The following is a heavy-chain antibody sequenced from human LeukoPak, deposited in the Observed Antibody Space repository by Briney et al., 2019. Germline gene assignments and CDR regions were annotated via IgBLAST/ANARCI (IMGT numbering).Heavy chain of an antibody. CDR3: AGQSDYGDYSTFGVFDY. V-gene: IGHV3-23*01. D-gene: IGHD4-17*01. J-gene: IGHJ4*02. CDR2: ISGSGGST. Sequence: GGSLRLSCAASGFTFSSYAMSWVRQAPGKGLEWVSAISGSGGSTYYADSVKGRFTISRDNSKNTLYLQMNSLRAEDTAVYYCAGQSDYGDYSTFGVFDYWGQGTLVTVSS. CDR1: GFTFSSYA.